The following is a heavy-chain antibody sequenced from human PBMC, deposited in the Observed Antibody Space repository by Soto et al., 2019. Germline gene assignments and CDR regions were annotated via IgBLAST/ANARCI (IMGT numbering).Heavy chain of an antibody. V-gene: IGHV4-34*01. J-gene: IGHJ2*01. CDR2: INDRGSI. CDR3: ARESHDILTGPPWVWYFDL. Sequence: QVQLQQWGAGPLRPLETLSLTCGVSGGSFSGYYWAWIRQSPGKGLEWIGEINDRGSINYNPALKSRVSISVATSKKHSSLNLRSVAAADTAVYYGARESHDILTGPPWVWYFDLWGRGTLVTVSS. D-gene: IGHD3-9*01. CDR1: GGSFSGYY.